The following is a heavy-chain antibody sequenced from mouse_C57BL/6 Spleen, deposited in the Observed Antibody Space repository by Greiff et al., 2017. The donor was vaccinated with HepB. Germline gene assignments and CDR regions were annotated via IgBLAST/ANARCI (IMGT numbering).Heavy chain of an antibody. CDR2: IDPSDSYT. V-gene: IGHV1-59*01. CDR3: ARYDGYYAAWFAY. D-gene: IGHD2-3*01. J-gene: IGHJ3*01. Sequence: VQLQQPGAELVRPGTSVKLSCKASGYTFTSYWMHWVKQRPGQGLEWIGVIDPSDSYTNYNQKFKGKATLTVDTSSSTAYMQLSSLTSEDSAVYYCARYDGYYAAWFAYWGQGTLVTVSA. CDR1: GYTFTSYW.